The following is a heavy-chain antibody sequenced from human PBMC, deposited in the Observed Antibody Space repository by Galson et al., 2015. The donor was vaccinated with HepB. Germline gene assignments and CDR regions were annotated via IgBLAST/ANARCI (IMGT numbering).Heavy chain of an antibody. D-gene: IGHD4-17*01. CDR1: GFAFSDYY. V-gene: IGHV3-11*06. Sequence: LRLSCAASGFAFSDYYMSWIRQAPGKGLEWVSYISGNTIYTNYADSVRGRFAISRDNAKNSLFLQMNSLRIEDTGVYYCASDRHGDYLNYWGQGTLVTVSS. CDR3: ASDRHGDYLNY. CDR2: ISGNTIYT. J-gene: IGHJ4*02.